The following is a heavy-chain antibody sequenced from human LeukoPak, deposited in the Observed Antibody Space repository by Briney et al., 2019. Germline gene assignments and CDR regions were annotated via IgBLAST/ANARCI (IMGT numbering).Heavy chain of an antibody. CDR2: INPNSGGT. J-gene: IGHJ6*03. Sequence: HRASVKVSCKASGYTFTGYYMHWVRQAPGQGLEWMGWINPNSGGTNYAQKFQGRVTMTRDTSISTAYMELSRLRSDDTAVYYCARDRPYCSSTSCPLYYYYMDVWGKGTTVTVSS. V-gene: IGHV1-2*02. CDR1: GYTFTGYY. D-gene: IGHD2-2*01. CDR3: ARDRPYCSSTSCPLYYYYMDV.